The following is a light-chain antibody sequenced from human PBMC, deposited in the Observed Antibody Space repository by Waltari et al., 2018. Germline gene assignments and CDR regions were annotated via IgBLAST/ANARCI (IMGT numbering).Light chain of an antibody. V-gene: IGLV2-23*01. J-gene: IGLJ3*02. Sequence: QSALTQPASVSGYPGQSITISCTGTSRDVGSYKIVSWYQQHPGKAPKCMIYEGSKRPSGVSNRFSRPTSGSSASLTISGLQAGAEAYYYCCSYAGSVVGGGTRLTVL. CDR2: EGS. CDR3: CSYAGSV. CDR1: SRDVGSYKI.